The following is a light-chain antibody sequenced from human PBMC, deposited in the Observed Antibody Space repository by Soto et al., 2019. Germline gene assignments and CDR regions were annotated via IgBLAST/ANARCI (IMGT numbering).Light chain of an antibody. V-gene: IGKV3-11*01. CDR3: QHRGNWPLT. CDR2: DAS. J-gene: IGKJ4*01. CDR1: QSVSRS. Sequence: EVVITQSTPTLSVTPGERATLSCRASQSVSRSLAWYQQKPGQAPRLLVYDASNRATGIPARFSGSGSGTDFTLTISSLEPEDFAVYFCQHRGNWPLTFGGGIKVE.